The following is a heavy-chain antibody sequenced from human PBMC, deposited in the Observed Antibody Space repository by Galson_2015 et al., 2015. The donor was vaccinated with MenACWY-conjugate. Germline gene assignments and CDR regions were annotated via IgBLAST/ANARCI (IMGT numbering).Heavy chain of an antibody. CDR2: IKQDGSEK. V-gene: IGHV3-7*03. CDR1: GFTFSSFW. J-gene: IGHJ4*02. CDR3: ARGGATGGAFRY. D-gene: IGHD2-21*01. Sequence: SLRLSCAASGFTFSSFWMSWVRQAPGKGLECMANIKQDGSEKYYVDSVKGRFTISRDNAQNSLYLQINSLRAEDTAVYYCARGGATGGAFRYWGQGTLVTVSS.